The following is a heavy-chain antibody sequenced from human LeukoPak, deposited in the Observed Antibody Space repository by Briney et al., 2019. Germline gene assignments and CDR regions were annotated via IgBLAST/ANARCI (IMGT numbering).Heavy chain of an antibody. Sequence: PGRSLRLSCAASGFTFSSYAMHWVRQAPGKGLEWVAVISYDGSNKYYADSVKGRFTISRDNSKNTLYLQMNSLRAEDTAVYYCARDLSGHFDYWGQGTLVTVSS. CDR1: GFTFSSYA. CDR3: ARDLSGHFDY. J-gene: IGHJ4*02. D-gene: IGHD3-10*01. CDR2: ISYDGSNK. V-gene: IGHV3-30-3*01.